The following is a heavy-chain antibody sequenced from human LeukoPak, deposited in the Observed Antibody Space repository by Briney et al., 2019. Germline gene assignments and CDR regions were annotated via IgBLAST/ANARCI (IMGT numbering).Heavy chain of an antibody. D-gene: IGHD6-13*01. Sequence: ASVKVSCEASGYTFTSYGISWVRQAPGQGLEWMGWISAYNGNTNYAQKLQGRVTMTTDTSTSTAYMELRSLRSDDTAVYYCARVRAAAGPDAFDIWGQGTMVTVSS. CDR2: ISAYNGNT. CDR1: GYTFTSYG. CDR3: ARVRAAAGPDAFDI. V-gene: IGHV1-18*01. J-gene: IGHJ3*02.